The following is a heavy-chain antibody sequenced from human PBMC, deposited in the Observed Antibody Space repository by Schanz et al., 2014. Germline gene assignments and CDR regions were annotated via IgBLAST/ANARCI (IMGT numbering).Heavy chain of an antibody. V-gene: IGHV1-18*04. CDR3: AAATYSSSWYGGSVYFQH. Sequence: QVQLVQSGAEVKKPGASVKVSCKASGYTFTSYAISWVRQSPGQGPEWMGWISDYNADTKYAQKVQGRVTMTTDTSTSTAYMELRSLRSDDTAVYYCAAATYSSSWYGGSVYFQHWGQGTLVTVSS. D-gene: IGHD6-13*01. J-gene: IGHJ1*01. CDR2: ISDYNADT. CDR1: GYTFTSYA.